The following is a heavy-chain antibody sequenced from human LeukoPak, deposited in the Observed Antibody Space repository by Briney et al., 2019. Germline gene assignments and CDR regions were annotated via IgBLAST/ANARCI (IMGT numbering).Heavy chain of an antibody. J-gene: IGHJ4*02. V-gene: IGHV1-69*13. CDR2: IIPIFGTA. CDR3: ARDRADYYDSSGDTYFDY. D-gene: IGHD3-22*01. CDR1: GGTFSSYA. Sequence: GASVKVSGKASGGTFSSYAISWVRQAPGQGLEWMGGIIPIFGTANYAQKFQGRVTITADESTSTAYMELSSLRSEDTAVYYCARDRADYYDSSGDTYFDYWGQGTLVTVSS.